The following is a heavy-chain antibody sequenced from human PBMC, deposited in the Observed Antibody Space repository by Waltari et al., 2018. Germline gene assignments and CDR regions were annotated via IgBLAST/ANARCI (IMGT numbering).Heavy chain of an antibody. D-gene: IGHD5-12*01. CDR2: IIPIFGTA. V-gene: IGHV1-69*12. J-gene: IGHJ4*02. Sequence: QVQLVQSGAEVKKPGSSVKVYCKASGGTFSSYAISWVRQAPGQGLGWMGGIIPIFGTANYAQKFQGRVTITADESTSTAYMELSSLGSEDTAVYYCARVAEEMATSRPFDYWGQGTLVTVSS. CDR1: GGTFSSYA. CDR3: ARVAEEMATSRPFDY.